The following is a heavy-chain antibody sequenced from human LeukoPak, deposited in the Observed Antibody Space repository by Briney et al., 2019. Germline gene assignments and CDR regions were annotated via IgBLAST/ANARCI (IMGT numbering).Heavy chain of an antibody. CDR2: IYSGGAT. Sequence: TGGSLRLSCAASGFTVSSNYMSWVRQAPGKGLEWVSVIYSGGATYYADSVKGRFTISRDNSKNTLYLQMNSLRAEDTAVYYCARDSKYSSGWYQGDYWGQGTLVTVSS. V-gene: IGHV3-66*02. CDR3: ARDSKYSSGWYQGDY. J-gene: IGHJ4*02. D-gene: IGHD6-19*01. CDR1: GFTVSSNY.